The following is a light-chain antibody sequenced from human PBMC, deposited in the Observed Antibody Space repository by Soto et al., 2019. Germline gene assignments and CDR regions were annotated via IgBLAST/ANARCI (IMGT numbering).Light chain of an antibody. CDR3: QTWDTGIWV. Sequence: QSLLTQSPSASASLGASVKFTCTLSSGHSTYAIAWHQQQPEKGPRYLMKLNSDGSHTKGDGIPDRFSGSSSGAERYLTISRLQSEDEADYYCQTWDTGIWVFGGGTKLTVL. V-gene: IGLV4-69*01. CDR1: SGHSTYA. J-gene: IGLJ3*02. CDR2: LNSDGSH.